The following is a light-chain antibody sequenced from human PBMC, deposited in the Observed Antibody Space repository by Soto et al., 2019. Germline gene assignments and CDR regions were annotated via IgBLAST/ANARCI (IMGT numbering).Light chain of an antibody. CDR3: QQGSSFPIT. CDR1: QGVNRW. CDR2: TTS. Sequence: DLPMTQSPSFMSASVGDRVTVTCRASQGVNRWLAWYQQKPGKAPKLLIYTTSTLASGVPSRFSGSGSGTDFTLTISSLQPEDFATYYCQQGSSFPITFGQGTRLEIK. V-gene: IGKV1-12*01. J-gene: IGKJ5*01.